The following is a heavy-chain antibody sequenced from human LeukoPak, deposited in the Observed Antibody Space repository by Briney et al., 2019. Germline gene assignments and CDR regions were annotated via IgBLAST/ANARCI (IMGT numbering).Heavy chain of an antibody. CDR3: ARGAGDGWYYFDY. Sequence: ASVKVSYKASGGAFSSYAISWVRQAPGQGLEWMGGIIPIFGTANYAQKFQGRVTITADKSTSTAYMELSSLRSEDTAVYYCARGAGDGWYYFDYWGQGTLVTVSS. CDR1: GGAFSSYA. D-gene: IGHD5-24*01. V-gene: IGHV1-69*06. J-gene: IGHJ4*02. CDR2: IIPIFGTA.